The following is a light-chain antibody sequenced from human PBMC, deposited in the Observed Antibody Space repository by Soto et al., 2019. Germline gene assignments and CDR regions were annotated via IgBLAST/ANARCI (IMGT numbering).Light chain of an antibody. CDR2: GTS. Sequence: EIVLTQSPGTLSLSPGEGATLSCRASQSISSSYLAWYQQKPGLAPRLLMYGTSSRAPGIPDRFSGTGSRTDFTLTIRRLEPEDFAVYFCQQYGTSPLTFGGGTKVEIK. CDR1: QSISSSY. V-gene: IGKV3-20*01. J-gene: IGKJ4*01. CDR3: QQYGTSPLT.